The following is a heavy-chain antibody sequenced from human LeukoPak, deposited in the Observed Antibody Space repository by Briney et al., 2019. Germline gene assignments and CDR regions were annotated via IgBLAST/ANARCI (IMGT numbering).Heavy chain of an antibody. CDR1: GFTFSNAW. D-gene: IGHD3-10*01. CDR3: TTGGSMVRGVIRYY. V-gene: IGHV3-15*01. CDR2: IKSKTDGGTA. J-gene: IGHJ4*02. Sequence: PGGSLRLSCAASGFTFSNAWMSWVRQAPGKGLEGVGRIKSKTDGGTADYAAPVKGRFTISRDDSKNTLYLQMNSLKTEDTAVYYCTTGGSMVRGVIRYYWGQGTLVTVSS.